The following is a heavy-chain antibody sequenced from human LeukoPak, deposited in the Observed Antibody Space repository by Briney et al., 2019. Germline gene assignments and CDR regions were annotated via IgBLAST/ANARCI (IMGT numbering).Heavy chain of an antibody. CDR1: GYTFTSYG. V-gene: IGHV1-18*01. Sequence: ASVKVSCKASGYTFTSYGISWVRQAPGQGLEWMGWISAYNGNTNYAQKLQGRVTMTTDTSTSTAYMELRSLRSDDTAVYYCARDSGYVYSSGWQVDYWGQGTLVTVSS. D-gene: IGHD6-19*01. CDR2: ISAYNGNT. J-gene: IGHJ4*02. CDR3: ARDSGYVYSSGWQVDY.